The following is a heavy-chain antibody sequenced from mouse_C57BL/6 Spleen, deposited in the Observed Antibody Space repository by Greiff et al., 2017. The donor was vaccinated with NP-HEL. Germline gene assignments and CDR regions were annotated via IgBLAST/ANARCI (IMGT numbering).Heavy chain of an antibody. CDR1: GYAFSSSW. CDR3: AREGQVGDFDD. J-gene: IGHJ2*01. V-gene: IGHV1-82*01. CDR2: IYPGDGDT. D-gene: IGHD6-1*01. Sequence: VQLQQSGPELVKPGASVKISCKASGYAFSSSWMNWVKQRPGKGLEWIGRIYPGDGDTNYNGTFKGKATLTADKSSSTAYMQLSSLTSEDAAVYFCAREGQVGDFDDWGQGTTLTVSS.